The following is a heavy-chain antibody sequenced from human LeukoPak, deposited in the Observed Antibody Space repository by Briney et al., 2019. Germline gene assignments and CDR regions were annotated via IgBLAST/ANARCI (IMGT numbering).Heavy chain of an antibody. J-gene: IGHJ5*02. Sequence: SETLSLTCTVSGGSIGSNYWTWIRQPPGKGLEYIGYIYYTGATNYNPSLKSRVTMSVDTSKNQFSLKLSSVTAADTAVYYCAREEDYYGSGSYCLLDPWGQGTLVTVSS. CDR3: AREEDYYGSGSYCLLDP. D-gene: IGHD3-10*01. CDR1: GGSIGSNY. CDR2: IYYTGAT. V-gene: IGHV4-59*12.